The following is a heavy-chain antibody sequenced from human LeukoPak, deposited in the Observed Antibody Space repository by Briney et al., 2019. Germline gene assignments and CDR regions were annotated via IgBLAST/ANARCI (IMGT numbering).Heavy chain of an antibody. V-gene: IGHV1-18*01. CDR1: GYTFTSYR. J-gene: IGHJ4*02. CDR3: ARGQVRGSWGFDY. Sequence: ASVKVSCKASGYTFTSYRISWLRQAPGQGLDWMGYISPDKGHTKYSQKIQGRVTMTTDASTSTAYLELRSLTSDDTAVYYCARGQVRGSWGFDYWGQGALVTVSS. CDR2: ISPDKGHT. D-gene: IGHD3-10*01.